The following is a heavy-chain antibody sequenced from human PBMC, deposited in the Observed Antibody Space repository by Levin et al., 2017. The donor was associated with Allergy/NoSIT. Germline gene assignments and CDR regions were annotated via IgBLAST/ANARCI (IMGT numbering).Heavy chain of an antibody. Sequence: GESLKISCSASGFTFSSYAMHWVRQAPGKGLEYVSAISSNGGSTYYADSVKGRFTISRDNSKNTLYLQMSSLRAEDTAVYYCVIQYGVPDAFDIWGQGTMVTVSS. D-gene: IGHD4-11*01. J-gene: IGHJ3*02. CDR2: ISSNGGST. V-gene: IGHV3-64D*06. CDR3: VIQYGVPDAFDI. CDR1: GFTFSSYA.